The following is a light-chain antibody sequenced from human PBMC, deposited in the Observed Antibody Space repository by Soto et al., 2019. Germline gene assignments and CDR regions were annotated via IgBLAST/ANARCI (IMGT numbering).Light chain of an antibody. V-gene: IGKV3-11*01. CDR3: QQRSNWPRT. Sequence: EIVLTQSPATLSLSPGERVTLSFRASQSVSSYLAWYQQKPGQAPRLLIYDASNRATGIPARFSGSGSGADFTLTISSLEPEDFAVYYCQQRSNWPRTFGQGTKVDIK. J-gene: IGKJ1*01. CDR1: QSVSSY. CDR2: DAS.